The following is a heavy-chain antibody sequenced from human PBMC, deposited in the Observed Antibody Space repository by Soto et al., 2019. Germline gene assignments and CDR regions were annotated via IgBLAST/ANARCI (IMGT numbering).Heavy chain of an antibody. CDR1: GGTFSSYA. D-gene: IGHD5-18*01. CDR2: SIPIFGTA. V-gene: IGHV1-69*06. Sequence: QVQLVQSGAEVKKPGSSVKVSCKASGGTFSSYAISWVRQAPGQGLEWMGGSIPIFGTANYAQKFQGRVTITADKSTSTAYMELSSLRSEDTAVYYCARELNHDVATAMVDYYYYGMDVWGQGTTVTVSS. CDR3: ARELNHDVATAMVDYYYYGMDV. J-gene: IGHJ6*02.